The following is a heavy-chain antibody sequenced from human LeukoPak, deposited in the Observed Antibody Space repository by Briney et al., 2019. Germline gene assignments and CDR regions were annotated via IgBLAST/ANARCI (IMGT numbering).Heavy chain of an antibody. J-gene: IGHJ4*02. CDR1: EYSFPSYW. CDR3: ATFYTRSSPSFDY. Sequence: GESPKISCKGSEYSFPSYWIGWVRQMPGKGLEWMGIIYPGDSDTRYSPSFQGQVTISADKSISTVYLQWSSLKASDTAMYYCATFYTRSSPSFDYWGQGTLVTVSS. V-gene: IGHV5-51*01. CDR2: IYPGDSDT. D-gene: IGHD6-6*01.